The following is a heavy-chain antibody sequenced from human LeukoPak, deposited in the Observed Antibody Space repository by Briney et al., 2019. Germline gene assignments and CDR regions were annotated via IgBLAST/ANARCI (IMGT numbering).Heavy chain of an antibody. CDR2: INPNSGGT. J-gene: IGHJ5*02. D-gene: IGHD1-26*01. Sequence: ASVKVSCKASGYTFTGYYMHWVRQAPGQGLEWMGWINPNSGGTNYAQKFQGRVTMTRDTSISTADMELSRLSSDDTAVYYCARVGKVGATRRWFDPWGQGTLATVSS. CDR3: ARVGKVGATRRWFDP. V-gene: IGHV1-2*02. CDR1: GYTFTGYY.